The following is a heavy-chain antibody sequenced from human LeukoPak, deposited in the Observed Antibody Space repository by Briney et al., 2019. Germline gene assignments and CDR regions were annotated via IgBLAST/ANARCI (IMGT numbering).Heavy chain of an antibody. CDR2: IYTSGST. CDR1: GGSISSYY. CDR3: AREGRMATIDGAYNWFDP. Sequence: PSETLSLTCTVSGGSISSYYWSWIRQPAGKGLEWIGRIYTSGSTNYNPSLKSRVTMSVDTSKNQFSLKLSSVTAADTAVYYCAREGRMATIDGAYNWFDPWGQGTLVTVSS. D-gene: IGHD5-24*01. V-gene: IGHV4-4*07. J-gene: IGHJ5*02.